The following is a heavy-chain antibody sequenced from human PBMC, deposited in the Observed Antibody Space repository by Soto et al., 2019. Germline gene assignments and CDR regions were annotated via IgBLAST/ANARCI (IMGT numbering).Heavy chain of an antibody. CDR3: AKGWFELPPSTDAFDI. V-gene: IGHV3-30*18. J-gene: IGHJ3*02. Sequence: GGALRLSCAASGFTFSSYGMHWVRQAPGKGLEWVAVISYDGSNKYYADSVKGRFTISRDNSKNTLYLQMNSLRAEDTAVYYCAKGWFELPPSTDAFDIWGQGTMVTVSS. D-gene: IGHD3-10*01. CDR2: ISYDGSNK. CDR1: GFTFSSYG.